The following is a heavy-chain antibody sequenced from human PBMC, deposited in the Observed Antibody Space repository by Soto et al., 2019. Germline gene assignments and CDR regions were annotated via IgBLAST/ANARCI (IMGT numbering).Heavy chain of an antibody. J-gene: IGHJ3*02. D-gene: IGHD2-21*01. Sequence: KTSETLSLTCTVYGGSVNTNYWTWIRQPPGRGPEWIGNIDYSGSPHYNPSLKSRVTMSIDMSKNQFSLRLNSVTAADTAVYYCARGRKDIVGPPDVFDIWGQGTMVTVSS. V-gene: IGHV4-59*02. CDR2: IDYSGSP. CDR3: ARGRKDIVGPPDVFDI. CDR1: GGSVNTNY.